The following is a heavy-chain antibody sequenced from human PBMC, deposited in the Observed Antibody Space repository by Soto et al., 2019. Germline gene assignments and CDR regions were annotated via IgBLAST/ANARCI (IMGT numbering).Heavy chain of an antibody. CDR1: GGSIGSYY. J-gene: IGHJ5*02. V-gene: IGHV4-59*01. CDR2: IYYSGST. Sequence: SETLSLTCTVSGGSIGSYYWSWIRQPPGKGLEWIGYIYYSGSTNYNPSLKSRVTISVDTSKNQFSLKLSSVAAADTAVYYCARGSYCSGGNECGDPWFDPWGKGALVTVSS. D-gene: IGHD2-15*01. CDR3: ARGSYCSGGNECGDPWFDP.